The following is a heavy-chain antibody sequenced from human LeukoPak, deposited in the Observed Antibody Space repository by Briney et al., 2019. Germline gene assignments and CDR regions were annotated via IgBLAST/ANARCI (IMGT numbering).Heavy chain of an antibody. D-gene: IGHD6-19*01. J-gene: IGHJ4*02. Sequence: SETLSLTCTVSGGSISGYYWSWIRQPPGKGLEWIGYIYDSGNTNYNPSLRRGVTISVDTSRNQFSLSLSSVAAADTAVYYCARRGIPVAGLDYWGQGSLVAVSS. CDR3: ARRGIPVAGLDY. CDR2: IYDSGNT. V-gene: IGHV4-59*08. CDR1: GGSISGYY.